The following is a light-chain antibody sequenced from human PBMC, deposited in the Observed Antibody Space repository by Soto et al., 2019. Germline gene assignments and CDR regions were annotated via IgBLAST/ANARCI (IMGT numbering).Light chain of an antibody. CDR2: DVT. CDR1: SSDVGAYNF. J-gene: IGLJ2*01. Sequence: QSVLAQPASVSGSPGQSITISCTGTSSDVGAYNFVSWYQQHPGKAPKLMIYDVTNRPSGVSSRFSGSKSGNTASPAISGLQAEDEADYYCSSYTTSNTLVFGGGTKVTVL. V-gene: IGLV2-14*03. CDR3: SSYTTSNTLV.